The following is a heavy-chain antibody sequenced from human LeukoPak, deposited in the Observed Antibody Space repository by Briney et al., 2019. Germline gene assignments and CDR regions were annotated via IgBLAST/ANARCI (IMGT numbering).Heavy chain of an antibody. J-gene: IGHJ4*02. V-gene: IGHV4-4*08. D-gene: IGHD6-19*01. CDR3: VRRDTGWNYFDY. Sequence: PSETLSLTCAVSGGSINSHYWGWIRQPPGKGLQWIGDIYSTGKSNYNPSLKSRVTISLDTSKSHLSLNLTSVLAADTAIYYCVRRDTGWNYFDYWGQGILVTVSS. CDR1: GGSINSHY. CDR2: IYSTGKS.